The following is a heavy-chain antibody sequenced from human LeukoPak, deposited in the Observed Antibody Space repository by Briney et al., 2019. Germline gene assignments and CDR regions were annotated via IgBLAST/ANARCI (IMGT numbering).Heavy chain of an antibody. V-gene: IGHV3-48*03. CDR2: ITDSGRTI. CDR3: ARVPYSSSWYVRVYYFDY. D-gene: IGHD6-13*01. CDR1: GFTFSTYE. J-gene: IGHJ4*02. Sequence: GGSLRLSCAASGFTFSTYEMNWVRQAPGKGLEWVSYITDSGRTIYYADSVKGRFTISRDNAKNSLYLQMNSLRAEDTAVYYCARVPYSSSWYVRVYYFDYWGQGTLVTVSS.